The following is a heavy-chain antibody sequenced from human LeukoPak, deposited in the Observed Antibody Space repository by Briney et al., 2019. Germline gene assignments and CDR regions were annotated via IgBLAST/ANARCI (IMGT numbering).Heavy chain of an antibody. V-gene: IGHV4-39*07. Sequence: PSETLSLTCTVSAGSISSSSYSWGWIRQPPGKGLEWIGSIYYSGSTYYNPSLKSRVTISVDTSKNQFSLKLSSVTAADTAVYYCARDALETYCGGDCLYYYYMDVWGKGTTVTVSS. CDR3: ARDALETYCGGDCLYYYYMDV. J-gene: IGHJ6*03. CDR1: AGSISSSSYS. D-gene: IGHD2-21*02. CDR2: IYYSGST.